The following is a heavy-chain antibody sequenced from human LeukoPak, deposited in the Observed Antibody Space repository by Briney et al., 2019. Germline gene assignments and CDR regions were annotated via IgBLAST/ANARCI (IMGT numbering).Heavy chain of an antibody. CDR1: GGTFSGKY. V-gene: IGHV4-34*01. Sequence: SETLCLTCAVSGGTFSGKYWTWIRQPPGKGLEWIGEITYSGSIYYNPSLKSRVTISVDTSKNQFSLKLNSVTAADTAVYYCARDLMTWGQGTLVTVSS. CDR3: ARDLMT. J-gene: IGHJ4*02. CDR2: ITYSGSI.